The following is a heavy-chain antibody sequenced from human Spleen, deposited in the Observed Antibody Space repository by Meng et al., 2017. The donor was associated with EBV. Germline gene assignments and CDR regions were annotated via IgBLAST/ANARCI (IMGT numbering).Heavy chain of an antibody. Sequence: QRVEAGGDWSQPGGSLRLSCEASGFAVGDNYMSWVRQAPGKGLEWVSVIYSGGSAFYADSVKGRFIISRDISKNTLFLQMNSLRVEDTAVYYCAKGVDIVVVTVVDYWGQGTLVTVSS. D-gene: IGHD2-21*02. CDR1: GFAVGDNY. V-gene: IGHV3-53*01. J-gene: IGHJ4*02. CDR2: IYSGGSA. CDR3: AKGVDIVVVTVVDY.